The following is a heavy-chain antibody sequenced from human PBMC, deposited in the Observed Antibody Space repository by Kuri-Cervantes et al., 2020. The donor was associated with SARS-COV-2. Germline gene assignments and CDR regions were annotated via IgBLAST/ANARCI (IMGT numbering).Heavy chain of an antibody. D-gene: IGHD6-19*01. CDR1: GYTFTSYG. CDR2: ISAYNGNT. Sequence: ASVKVSCKASGYTFTSYGISWVRQAPGQGLEWMGWISAYNGNTNYAQKLQGRVTMTTDTSTSTAYMELRSPRSDDTAVYYCARDRGSSGWYPTYYFDYWGQGTLVTVSS. V-gene: IGHV1-18*01. J-gene: IGHJ4*02. CDR3: ARDRGSSGWYPTYYFDY.